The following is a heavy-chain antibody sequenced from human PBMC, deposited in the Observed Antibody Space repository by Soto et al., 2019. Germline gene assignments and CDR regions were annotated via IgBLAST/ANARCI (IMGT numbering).Heavy chain of an antibody. J-gene: IGHJ4*02. CDR3: ARGPILEWLLYVDY. CDR1: GFTFSSYS. Sequence: GGSLRLSCAASGFTFSSYSMNWVRQAPGRGLEWVSSISSSSSYIYYADSVKGRFTISRDNAKNSLYLQMNSLRAEDTAVYYCARGPILEWLLYVDYWGQGTLVTVSS. CDR2: ISSSSSYI. V-gene: IGHV3-21*01. D-gene: IGHD3-3*01.